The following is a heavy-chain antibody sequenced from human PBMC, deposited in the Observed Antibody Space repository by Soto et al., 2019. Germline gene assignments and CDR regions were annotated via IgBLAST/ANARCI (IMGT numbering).Heavy chain of an antibody. CDR2: IYHSGST. J-gene: IGHJ5*02. CDR3: ARGEATVTPGWFDP. D-gene: IGHD4-17*01. CDR1: GYSISSGYY. V-gene: IGHV4-38-2*01. Sequence: PSETLSLTCAVSGYSISSGYYWGWIRQTPGKGLEWIASIYHSGSTYYNPSLKSRVTISVDTSKNQFSLKLTSVTAADTAVYYCARGEATVTPGWFDPWGQGIMVPV.